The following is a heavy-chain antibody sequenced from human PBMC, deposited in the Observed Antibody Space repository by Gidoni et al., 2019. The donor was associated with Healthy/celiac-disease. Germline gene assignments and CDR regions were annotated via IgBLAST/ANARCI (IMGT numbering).Heavy chain of an antibody. Sequence: QVQLQQWGAGLLKPSDTLSLTCAVYGGSFRGYYWSWIRQPPGKGLEWIGEIKHSGSTNDNPALKSRVTIAVDTSKNQFSLKLSSVTAADTAVYYCARRITMVRGVRMPKYNWFDPWGQGTLVTVSS. D-gene: IGHD3-10*01. CDR3: ARRITMVRGVRMPKYNWFDP. V-gene: IGHV4-34*01. CDR1: GGSFRGYY. J-gene: IGHJ5*02. CDR2: IKHSGST.